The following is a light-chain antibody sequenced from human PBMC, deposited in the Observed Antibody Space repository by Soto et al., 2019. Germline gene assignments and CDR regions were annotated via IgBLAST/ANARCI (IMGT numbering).Light chain of an antibody. J-gene: IGLJ1*01. CDR2: ANN. V-gene: IGLV1-40*01. Sequence: QSGKTRPSPWSASPGKRGTITSTRSSSNIGAGYDVHWYQQLPGTAPKLLIYANNIRPSGVPGRFSGSKSGTSASLAITGLQAEDEADYYCQSYDSSLSGYVFGTGTRSPS. CDR3: QSYDSSLSGYV. CDR1: SSNIGAGYD.